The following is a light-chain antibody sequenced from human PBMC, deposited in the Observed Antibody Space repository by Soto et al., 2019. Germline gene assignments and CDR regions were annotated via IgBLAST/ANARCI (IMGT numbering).Light chain of an antibody. CDR1: RSNIGTYA. CDR3: AAWDDSLRAVV. CDR2: RNQ. V-gene: IGLV1-44*01. J-gene: IGLJ2*01. Sequence: QSVLTQSPSASATPGQRVTISCSGGRSNIGTYAVNWYQQLPGTAPPLLIFRNQQRSSGVPDRFSGSKSGTSASLAISGPQSEDEADYYCAAWDDSLRAVVFGGGTKLTVL.